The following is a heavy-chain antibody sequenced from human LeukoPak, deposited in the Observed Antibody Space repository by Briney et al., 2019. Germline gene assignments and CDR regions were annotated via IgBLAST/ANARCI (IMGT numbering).Heavy chain of an antibody. V-gene: IGHV4-59*10. D-gene: IGHD3-10*01. CDR2: IYTSGST. Sequence: SETLSLTCSVYGGSFSGYYCNWIRQPPGKGLEWIGRIYTSGSTNYNPSLKSRVTMSVDTSKNQFSLKLSSVTAADTAVYYCARARVWFGDLFDYWGQGTLVTVSS. J-gene: IGHJ4*02. CDR3: ARARVWFGDLFDY. CDR1: GGSFSGYY.